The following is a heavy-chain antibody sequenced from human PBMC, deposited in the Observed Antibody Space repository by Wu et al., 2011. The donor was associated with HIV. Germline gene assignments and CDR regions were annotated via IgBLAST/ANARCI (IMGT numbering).Heavy chain of an antibody. CDR2: IIPIFGTA. CDR1: GGTFNSYG. V-gene: IGHV1-69*14. D-gene: IGHD2-21*01. CDR3: ARDFGGDGDS. Sequence: QVQLVQSGAAVKKPGSSVKVSCKASGGTFNSYGITWVRQAPGQRLEWMGGIIPIFGTANYAQKFQGRVTITADKSTSTAYMELSSLRSEDTAMYYCARDFGGDGDSWGQGTLVTGLL. J-gene: IGHJ4*02.